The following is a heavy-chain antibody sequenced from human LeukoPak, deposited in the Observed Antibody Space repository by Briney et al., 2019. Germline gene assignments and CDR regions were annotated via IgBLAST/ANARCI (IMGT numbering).Heavy chain of an antibody. CDR2: LYTDGST. CDR3: ARDYYDSSASKNWFDL. V-gene: IGHV4-61*02. D-gene: IGHD3-22*01. Sequence: NPSETLSLTCTVSGGSITSGIYYWGWIRQPAGKGLEWIGRLYTDGSTRYNPALKSRVTISVDKSKNQFSLKLSSVTAADTAVYYCARDYYDSSASKNWFDLWGQGTLVTVSS. CDR1: GGSITSGIYY. J-gene: IGHJ5*02.